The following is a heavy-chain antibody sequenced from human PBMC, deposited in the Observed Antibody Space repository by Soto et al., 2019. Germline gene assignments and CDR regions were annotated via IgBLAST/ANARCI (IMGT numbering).Heavy chain of an antibody. V-gene: IGHV4-61*01. CDR3: ARDFFDRGSYFSYYGMDV. J-gene: IGHJ6*02. Sequence: QVQLQESGPGLVKPSETLSLTCTVSGGSVSSGSYYWSWIRQPPGKGLEWIGYIYYSGSTNYNPSPKSLVTISVDTSKNQFSLKLSSVTSADTAVYYCARDFFDRGSYFSYYGMDVWGQGTTVTVSS. CDR2: IYYSGST. D-gene: IGHD1-26*01. CDR1: GGSVSSGSYY.